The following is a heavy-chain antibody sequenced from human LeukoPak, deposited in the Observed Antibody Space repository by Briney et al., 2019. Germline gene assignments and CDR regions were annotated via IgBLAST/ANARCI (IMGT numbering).Heavy chain of an antibody. Sequence: GGSLRLSCAASGFNFTRYNMNWVRQAPGKGLEHISYISSISRTIDNADSVKGRFTISRDNAKNSLYLQMNSLRAEDTAVYYCARDDYGGLDYWGQGTLVTVSS. J-gene: IGHJ4*02. CDR2: ISSISRTI. V-gene: IGHV3-48*01. CDR3: ARDDYGGLDY. D-gene: IGHD4/OR15-4a*01. CDR1: GFNFTRYN.